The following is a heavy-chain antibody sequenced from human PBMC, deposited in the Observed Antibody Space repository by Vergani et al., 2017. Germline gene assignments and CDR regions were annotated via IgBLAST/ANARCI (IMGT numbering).Heavy chain of an antibody. CDR2: IWYDGSNK. CDR1: GFTFSSYG. D-gene: IGHD5-18*01. CDR3: ARDRDLYSYGPGPFDY. J-gene: IGHJ4*02. Sequence: QVQLVESGGGVVQPGRSLRLSCAASGFTFSSYGMHWVRQAPGKGLEWVAVIWYDGSNKYYAVSVKGRFTISRDTSKNTLYLKMNSLRAEDTAVYYCARDRDLYSYGPGPFDYWGQGTLVTVSS. V-gene: IGHV3-33*01.